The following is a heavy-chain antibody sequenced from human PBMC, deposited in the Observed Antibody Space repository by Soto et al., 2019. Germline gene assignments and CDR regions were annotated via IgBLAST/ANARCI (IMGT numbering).Heavy chain of an antibody. CDR3: ARLDYGDHAFDT. D-gene: IGHD4-17*01. V-gene: IGHV4-4*02. J-gene: IGHJ4*02. CDR1: SGSVADSKW. CDR2: IFHSGSS. Sequence: QVHLQEVGPGLVEPSGTLSLTCVVSSGSVADSKWWPWVRQSPGKALEWIGEIFHSGSSNYIPSLGSRVSMSIDTSKNQYSLQLASVTAADTAIYYCARLDYGDHAFDTWGQGTVVSVSS.